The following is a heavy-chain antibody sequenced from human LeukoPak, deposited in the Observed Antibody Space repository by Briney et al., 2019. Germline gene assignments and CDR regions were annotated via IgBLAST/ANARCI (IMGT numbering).Heavy chain of an antibody. J-gene: IGHJ4*02. V-gene: IGHV4-59*01. D-gene: IGHD4-23*01. CDR3: ARVYGGNSGDYFDY. CDR2: IYYSGST. CDR1: GGSISSYY. Sequence: SETLSLTCTVSGGSISSYYWGWIRQPPGKGLGWIGYIYYSGSTNYNPSLKSRVTISVDTSKNQFSLKLSSVTAADTAVYYCARVYGGNSGDYFDYWGQGTLVTVSS.